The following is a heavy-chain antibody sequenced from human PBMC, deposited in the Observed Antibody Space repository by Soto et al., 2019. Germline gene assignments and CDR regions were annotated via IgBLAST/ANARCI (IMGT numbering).Heavy chain of an antibody. J-gene: IGHJ4*02. CDR2: ISGSGGST. V-gene: IGHV3-23*01. CDR1: GFTFSSYA. CDR3: AKRDGYTFDN. D-gene: IGHD5-12*01. Sequence: GGSLRLSCAASGFTFSSYAMSWVRQAPGEGLEWVSAISGSGGSTYYADSVKGRFTISRDNSKNTLYLQMDSLRAEDTAVYYCAKRDGYTFDNWGQGALVTVSS.